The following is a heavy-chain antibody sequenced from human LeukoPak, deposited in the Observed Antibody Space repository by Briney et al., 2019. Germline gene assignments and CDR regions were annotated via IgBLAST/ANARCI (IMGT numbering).Heavy chain of an antibody. J-gene: IGHJ5*02. D-gene: IGHD2-2*01. CDR1: GFAFSSYW. CDR3: ARDDCSSISCYHNWFDP. Sequence: GGSLRLSCAASGFAFSSYWMSWVRQAPGKGLEWVANIKQDGSEKYYVDSVRGRFTISRDNAKNSLYLQMNSLRAEDTAVYYCARDDCSSISCYHNWFDPWGQGTLVTVSS. V-gene: IGHV3-7*01. CDR2: IKQDGSEK.